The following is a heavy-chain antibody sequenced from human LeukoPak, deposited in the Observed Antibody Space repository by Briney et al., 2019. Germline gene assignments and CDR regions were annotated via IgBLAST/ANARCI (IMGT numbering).Heavy chain of an antibody. CDR1: GYTFTSYA. J-gene: IGHJ4*02. CDR3: ARDRYYGSGSYTFDY. CDR2: ISAYNGNT. V-gene: IGHV1-18*01. Sequence: ASVKVSCKASGYTFTSYAMNWVRQAPGQGLEWMGWISAYNGNTNYAQKLQGRVTMTTDTSTSTAYMELRSLRSDDTAVYYCARDRYYGSGSYTFDYWGQGTLVTVSS. D-gene: IGHD3-10*01.